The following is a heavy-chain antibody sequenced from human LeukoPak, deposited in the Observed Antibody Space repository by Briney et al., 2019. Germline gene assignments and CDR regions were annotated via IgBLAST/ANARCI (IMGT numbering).Heavy chain of an antibody. CDR1: GGSFSGYY. CDR2: INHSGST. Sequence: SETLSLTCAVYGGSFSGYYWSWIRQPPGKGLEWIGEINHSGSTNYNPSLKSRVTMSVDTSKNQFSLKLSSVTAADTAVYYCARVPAAPRGNWFDPWGQGTLVTVSS. CDR3: ARVPAAPRGNWFDP. J-gene: IGHJ5*02. D-gene: IGHD6-13*01. V-gene: IGHV4-34*01.